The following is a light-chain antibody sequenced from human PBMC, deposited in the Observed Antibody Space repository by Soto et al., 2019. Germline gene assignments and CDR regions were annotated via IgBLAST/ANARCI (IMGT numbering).Light chain of an antibody. V-gene: IGLV2-8*01. CDR3: SSYAGGNILV. Sequence: QSVLTQPPSASGSPGQSVTISCTGTSSDVGGYNFVSWYQQHPGKAPKLMISEVSKRPSGVPDRFSGSKSGNTASLTVSGLQADDEADYYCSSYAGGNILVFGGGTKVTVL. CDR2: EVS. J-gene: IGLJ2*01. CDR1: SSDVGGYNF.